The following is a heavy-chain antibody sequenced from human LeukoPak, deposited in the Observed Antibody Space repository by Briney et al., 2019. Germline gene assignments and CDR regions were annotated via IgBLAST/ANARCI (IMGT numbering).Heavy chain of an antibody. V-gene: IGHV4-34*01. CDR3: ARLIVLRYFDWFDY. J-gene: IGHJ4*02. CDR1: GGSFSGYY. Sequence: SETLSLTCAVYGGSFSGYYWSWIRQPPGKGLEGIGEINHSGSTNYNPSLKSRVTISVDTSRNQFSLKLSSVTAADTAVYYCARLIVLRYFDWFDYWGQGTLVTVSS. CDR2: INHSGST. D-gene: IGHD3-9*01.